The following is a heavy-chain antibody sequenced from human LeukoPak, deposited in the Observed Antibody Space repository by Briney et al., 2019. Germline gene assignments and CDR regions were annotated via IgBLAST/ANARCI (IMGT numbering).Heavy chain of an antibody. J-gene: IGHJ3*02. CDR1: GFTFSSYS. CDR2: ISSSSSYI. CDR3: AREKGMGVVIIYAFDI. D-gene: IGHD3-3*01. Sequence: PGGSLRLSCAASGFTFSSYSMNWVRQAPGKGLEWVSSISSSSSYIYYADSVKGRFTISRDNAKNSLYLQMNSLRAEDTAVYYCAREKGMGVVIIYAFDIWGQGTMVTVSS. V-gene: IGHV3-21*01.